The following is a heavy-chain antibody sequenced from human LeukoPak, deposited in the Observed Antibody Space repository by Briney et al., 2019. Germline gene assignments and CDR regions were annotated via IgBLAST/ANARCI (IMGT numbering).Heavy chain of an antibody. CDR2: ITPSGGT. CDR1: GYTFTNYA. CDR3: ARDRYGDGFAHFDY. V-gene: IGHV1-2*02. J-gene: IGHJ4*02. D-gene: IGHD5-24*01. Sequence: ASVKVSCKASGYTFTNYAMHWVRQAPGHGLEWMGWITPSGGTTYPQKFQGRVVITRDTSITTAYMDLSRLTSDDTAVYYCARDRYGDGFAHFDYGGQGALVTVSS.